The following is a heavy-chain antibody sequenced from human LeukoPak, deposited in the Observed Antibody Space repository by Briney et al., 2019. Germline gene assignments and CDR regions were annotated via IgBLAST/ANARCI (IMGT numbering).Heavy chain of an antibody. Sequence: GASVKVSCKASGYTFTGYYMHWVRQAPGQGLEWMGWINPNSGGTNYAQKFQGRVTMTRDTSISTAYMELSRLRSDDTAVYYCARDRSTFWSGYCTGRFDYWGQGALVTVSS. CDR1: GYTFTGYY. CDR2: INPNSGGT. D-gene: IGHD3-3*01. J-gene: IGHJ4*02. V-gene: IGHV1-2*02. CDR3: ARDRSTFWSGYCTGRFDY.